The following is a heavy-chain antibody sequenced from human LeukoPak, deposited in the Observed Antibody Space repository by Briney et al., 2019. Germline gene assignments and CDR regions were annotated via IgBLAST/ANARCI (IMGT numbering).Heavy chain of an antibody. CDR1: GFTVNDKY. CDR3: ARLYCSGGSCYSRYYYYYMDV. CDR2: IYSGGST. J-gene: IGHJ6*03. Sequence: GGSLRLSCAASGFTVNDKYMSWVRQAPGKGLEWVSVIYSGGSTYYADSVKGRFTISRDNSKNTLYLQMNSLRAEDTAVYYCARLYCSGGSCYSRYYYYYMDVWGKGTTVTVSS. D-gene: IGHD2-15*01. V-gene: IGHV3-53*01.